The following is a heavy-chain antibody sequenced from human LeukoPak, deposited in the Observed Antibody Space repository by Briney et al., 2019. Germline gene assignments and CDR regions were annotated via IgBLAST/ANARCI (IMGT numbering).Heavy chain of an antibody. CDR3: ARGRDSSGWYLRRLDY. CDR1: GGSISSSSYY. Sequence: SETLSLTCTVSGGSISSSSYYWGWIRQPPGKGLEWIGSIYYSGSTDYNPSLKSRVTISVDTSKNQFSLKLSSVTAADTAVYYCARGRDSSGWYLRRLDYWGQGTLVTVSS. CDR2: IYYSGST. J-gene: IGHJ4*02. D-gene: IGHD6-19*01. V-gene: IGHV4-39*01.